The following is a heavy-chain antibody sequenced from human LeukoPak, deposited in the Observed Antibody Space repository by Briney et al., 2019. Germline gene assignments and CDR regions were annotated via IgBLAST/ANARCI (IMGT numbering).Heavy chain of an antibody. CDR3: ASEGYYGSGSYYKDY. V-gene: IGHV3-30-3*01. CDR1: GFTFSSYA. J-gene: IGHJ4*02. D-gene: IGHD3-10*01. CDR2: ISYDGSNK. Sequence: GGSLRLSCAVSGFTFSSYAMHWVRQAPGKGLEWVAVISYDGSNKYYADSVKGRFTISRDNSKNTLYLQMNSLRAEDTAVYYCASEGYYGSGSYYKDYWGQGTLVTVSS.